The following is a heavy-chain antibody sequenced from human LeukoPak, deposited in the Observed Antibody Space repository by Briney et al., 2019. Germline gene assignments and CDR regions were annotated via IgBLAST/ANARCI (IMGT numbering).Heavy chain of an antibody. CDR1: GGSISSTCYY. J-gene: IGHJ3*01. Sequence: SETLSLTYAVSGGSISSTCYYWAWIRRPPGKGLEWIGTIYYSGSTYHNWSLKSRVTMSVDTSRSQFSMKLSSEDAADTAVYYCAKAGVRYFDSSCLYAFDFWGQGTTVTVSS. CDR3: AKAGVRYFDSSCLYAFDF. D-gene: IGHD3-22*01. CDR2: IYYSGST. V-gene: IGHV4-39*01.